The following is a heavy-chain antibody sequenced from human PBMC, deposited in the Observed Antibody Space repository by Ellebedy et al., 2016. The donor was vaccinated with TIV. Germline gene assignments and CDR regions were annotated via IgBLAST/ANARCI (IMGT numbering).Heavy chain of an antibody. Sequence: GGSLRLSXVASGFSFSNNPMSWVRQTPNKGLEWVSFISATSGTMYYSDSVQGRFTISRDNSKNTVYLQMNSLRADDTALYYCARDRGVVTPEFDYWGRGTLVTVSS. D-gene: IGHD4-23*01. V-gene: IGHV3-23*01. CDR1: GFSFSNNP. J-gene: IGHJ4*02. CDR2: ISATSGTM. CDR3: ARDRGVVTPEFDY.